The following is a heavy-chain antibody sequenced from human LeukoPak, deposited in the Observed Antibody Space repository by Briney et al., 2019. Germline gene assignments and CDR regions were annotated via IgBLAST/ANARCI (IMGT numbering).Heavy chain of an antibody. CDR3: AALSRGYTSRGAFDI. Sequence: SVKVSCKASGFTFTSSAVQWVRQARGQRLEWIGWIVVGSGNTNYAQKFQERVTITRDMSTSTAYMELSSLRSEDTAVYYCAALSRGYTSRGAFDIWGQGTMVTVSS. V-gene: IGHV1-58*01. CDR1: GFTFTSSA. J-gene: IGHJ3*02. CDR2: IVVGSGNT. D-gene: IGHD5-18*01.